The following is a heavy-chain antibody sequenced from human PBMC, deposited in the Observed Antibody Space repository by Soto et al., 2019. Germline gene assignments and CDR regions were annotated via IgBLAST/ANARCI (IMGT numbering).Heavy chain of an antibody. V-gene: IGHV3-9*01. CDR2: ISGNSGNI. Sequence: EVPLVESGGGLVQTGRSLRLSCAASGFTLDDYAIHWVRQAPGKGLEWVSGISGNSGNIGYADSVKGRFSISRDNAKNSLYLQMNSLRAADTALYYCVKAGLDVYYGMDVWGQGTTVTVSS. CDR1: GFTLDDYA. D-gene: IGHD6-19*01. J-gene: IGHJ6*02. CDR3: VKAGLDVYYGMDV.